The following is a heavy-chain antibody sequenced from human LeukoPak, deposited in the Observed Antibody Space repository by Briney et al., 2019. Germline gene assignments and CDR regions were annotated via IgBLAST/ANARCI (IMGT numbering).Heavy chain of an antibody. Sequence: SVKVSCKASGGTFSSYAISWVRQAPGQGLEWMGGIIPIFGTANYAQKFQGRVTITADESTSTAYMELSSLRSEDTAVYYCARGGSHIVVVTAIGGFYGMDVWGQGTTVTVSS. CDR3: ARGGSHIVVVTAIGGFYGMDV. J-gene: IGHJ6*02. CDR1: GGTFSSYA. CDR2: IIPIFGTA. D-gene: IGHD2-21*02. V-gene: IGHV1-69*13.